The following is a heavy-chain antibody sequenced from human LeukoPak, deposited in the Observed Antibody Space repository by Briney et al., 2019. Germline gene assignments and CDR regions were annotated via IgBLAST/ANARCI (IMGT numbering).Heavy chain of an antibody. CDR2: VNPHSGGR. Sequence: ASVKVSCKASGYTFTSFYMHWVRQAPGQGFEWRGWVNPHSGGRNLAQKFQGRVTMTRDTSSTTAYLELSGLTSDDTAMYYCAKVRDRLSSFYPAAWGQGTLVTVSS. J-gene: IGHJ4*02. V-gene: IGHV1-2*02. CDR3: AKVRDRLSSFYPAA. CDR1: GYTFTSFY. D-gene: IGHD6-13*01.